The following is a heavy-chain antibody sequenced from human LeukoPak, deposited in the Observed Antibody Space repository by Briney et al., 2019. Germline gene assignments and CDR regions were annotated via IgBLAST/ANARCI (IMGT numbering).Heavy chain of an antibody. CDR2: IKQDGSEK. V-gene: IGHV3-7*05. CDR1: GFTFTNYW. CDR3: ASPAVWGELSLRY. Sequence: PGGSLRLSCAASGFTFTNYWMTWVRQAPGKGLEWVANIKQDGSEKYYVDSVKGRFTISRDNSKNTVYLQMNSLRAEDTAVYYCASPAVWGELSLRYWGQGTLVTVSS. D-gene: IGHD3-16*02. J-gene: IGHJ4*02.